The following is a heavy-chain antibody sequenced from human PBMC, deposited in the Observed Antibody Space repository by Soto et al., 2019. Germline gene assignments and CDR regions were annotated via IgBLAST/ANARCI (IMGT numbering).Heavy chain of an antibody. CDR3: ARERYCSSTSCYHPLTDV. CDR2: INPSGGST. V-gene: IGHV1-46*01. J-gene: IGHJ6*02. D-gene: IGHD2-2*01. Sequence: ASVKVSCKASGYAFTSYYMHWVRQAPGQGLEWMGIINPSGGSTSYAQKFQGRVTISVDRSKNQFSLKLSSVTAADTAVYYCARERYCSSTSCYHPLTDVWGQGTTVTVSS. CDR1: GYAFTSYY.